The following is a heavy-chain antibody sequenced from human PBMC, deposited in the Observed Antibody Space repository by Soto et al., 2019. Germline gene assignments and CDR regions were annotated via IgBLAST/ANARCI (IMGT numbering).Heavy chain of an antibody. D-gene: IGHD1-26*01. V-gene: IGHV3-48*03. Sequence: EVQLVESGGGLVQPGGSLRLSCAASGFSFNEMNWVRQAPGKGLEWVSYISTSGSTIYYADSVKGRLTITRDNGKNALYLQMNSLRAEDTAVYYCAYGGSCDYWGQGPQVTVSS. CDR3: AYGGSCDY. J-gene: IGHJ4*02. CDR1: GFSFNE. CDR2: ISTSGSTI.